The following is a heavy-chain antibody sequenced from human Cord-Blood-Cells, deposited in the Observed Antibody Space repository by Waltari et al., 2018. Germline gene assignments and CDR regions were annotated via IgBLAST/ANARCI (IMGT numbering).Heavy chain of an antibody. D-gene: IGHD2-2*01. CDR2: IYYSGST. CDR3: ARHAPQIVVVPAAIDY. V-gene: IGHV4-39*01. CDR1: GGSISSSSYY. J-gene: IGHJ4*02. Sequence: QLQLQESGPGLVKPSEPLSLTCTVSGGSISSSSYYWGWIRKPPGKGLEWIGSIYYSGSTYYNPSLKSRVTISVDTSKNQFSLKLSSVTAADTAVYYCARHAPQIVVVPAAIDYWGQGTLVTVSS.